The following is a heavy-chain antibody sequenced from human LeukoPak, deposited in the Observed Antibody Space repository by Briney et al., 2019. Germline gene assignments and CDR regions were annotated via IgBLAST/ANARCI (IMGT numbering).Heavy chain of an antibody. CDR3: VREATGYSFADY. CDR2: LNGDNT. Sequence: GGSLRLSCAASGFTFSNFAMSWIRQAPGKGLEWVSALNGDNTYYADSVKGRFTVSRDNSKNTLYLHMNSLTAEDTAVYYCVREATGYSFADYWGQGTLVSVSS. CDR1: GFTFSNFA. V-gene: IGHV3-23*01. D-gene: IGHD1-26*01. J-gene: IGHJ4*02.